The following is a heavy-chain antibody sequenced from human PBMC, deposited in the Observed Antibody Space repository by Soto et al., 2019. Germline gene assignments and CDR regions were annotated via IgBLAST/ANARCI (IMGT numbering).Heavy chain of an antibody. CDR3: ARVGPPYYYYGMDV. V-gene: IGHV1-3*01. CDR2: INAGNGNT. J-gene: IGHJ6*02. CDR1: GYTFTSYA. Sequence: QVQLVQSGAEVKKPGAAVKVSCKASGYTFTSYAMHWVRQAPGQRREWMGWINAGNGNTKYSQKFQGRVTITRHKSARTDYMELSSLRSEDTAVYCCARVGPPYYYYGMDVWGQGTTVTVSS.